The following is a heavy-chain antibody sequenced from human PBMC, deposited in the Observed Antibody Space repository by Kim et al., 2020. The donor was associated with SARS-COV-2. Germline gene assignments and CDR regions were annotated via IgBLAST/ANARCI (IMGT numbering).Heavy chain of an antibody. J-gene: IGHJ6*02. CDR2: IRSKANSYAT. CDR1: GFTFSGSA. CDR3: SRHAGTGYDHYYNGMDV. D-gene: IGHD5-12*01. Sequence: GGSLRLSCAASGFTFSGSAMHWVRQASGKGLEWVGRIRSKANSYATAYAASVKGRFSISRDDSKNTVYLQMNSLETEDTAVYYCSRHAGTGYDHYYNGMDVWGQGTTVTVPS. V-gene: IGHV3-73*01.